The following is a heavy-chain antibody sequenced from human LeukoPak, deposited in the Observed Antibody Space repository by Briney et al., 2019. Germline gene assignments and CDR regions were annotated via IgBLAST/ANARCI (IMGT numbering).Heavy chain of an antibody. CDR3: VKTYSGSLYSPEYFQH. V-gene: IGHV3-64D*09. CDR1: GFTFSNYG. CDR2: ISSHGSST. J-gene: IGHJ1*01. D-gene: IGHD1-26*01. Sequence: GGSLRLSCSASGFTFSNYGMHWVRQAPGKGLEYVSAISSHGSSTDYADSVKGRFTISRDNSKNTLYLQMSSLRAEDTAVYYCVKTYSGSLYSPEYFQHWGQGTLVTVSS.